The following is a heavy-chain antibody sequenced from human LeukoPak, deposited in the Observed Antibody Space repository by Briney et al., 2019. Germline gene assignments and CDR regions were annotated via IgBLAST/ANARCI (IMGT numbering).Heavy chain of an antibody. V-gene: IGHV3-74*01. CDR2: INSDGSST. J-gene: IGHJ4*02. Sequence: AGGSLRLSCAASGFTFSSYWMHWVRQAPGKGLVWVSHINSDGSSTSYADSVKGRFTISRDNAKNTLYLQMNSLRAEDTAVYYCASGYSYGYFGYWGQGTLVTVSS. CDR3: ASGYSYGYFGY. D-gene: IGHD5-18*01. CDR1: GFTFSSYW.